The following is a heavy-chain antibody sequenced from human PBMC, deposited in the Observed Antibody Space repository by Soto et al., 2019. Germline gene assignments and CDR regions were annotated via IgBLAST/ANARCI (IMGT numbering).Heavy chain of an antibody. CDR2: INAGNGNT. CDR1: GYTFTSYA. Sequence: VKVSCKASGYTFTSYAMHWVRQAPGQRLEWMGWINAGNGNTKYSQKFQGRVTITRDTSASTAYMELSSMRSEDTAVYYCARGPSSGYFAHDYWGQGTLVTVSS. J-gene: IGHJ4*02. D-gene: IGHD3-22*01. V-gene: IGHV1-3*01. CDR3: ARGPSSGYFAHDY.